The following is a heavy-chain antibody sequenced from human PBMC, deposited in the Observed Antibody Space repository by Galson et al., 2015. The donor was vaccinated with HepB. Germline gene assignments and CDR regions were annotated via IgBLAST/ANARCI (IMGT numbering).Heavy chain of an antibody. CDR2: ISYDGSHK. CDR3: ATEGAAAGTGDAFDI. Sequence: SLRLSCAASGFTFKNYAMHWVRQAPGKGLEWVAFISYDGSHKYYADSVKGRFTISRDNSKNMLSLQMNSLRPEDTAVYYCATEGAAAGTGDAFDIWGQGTMVTVSS. J-gene: IGHJ3*02. CDR1: GFTFKNYA. V-gene: IGHV3-30*04. D-gene: IGHD6-13*01.